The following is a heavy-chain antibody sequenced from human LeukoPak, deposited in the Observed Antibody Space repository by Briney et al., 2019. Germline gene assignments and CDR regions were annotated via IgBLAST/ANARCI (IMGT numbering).Heavy chain of an antibody. CDR2: IYSDGST. J-gene: IGHJ3*02. CDR1: GFSVSSNY. Sequence: GGSLRLSCAASGFSVSSNYISWVRQAPGKGLEWVSIIYSDGSTFHADSVKGRFTMSRDNSKNTLDLQMNSLRADDTAVYFCARDRHRYRGINGDGDAFDIWGQGTMVTVTS. CDR3: ARDRHRYRGINGDGDAFDI. V-gene: IGHV3-53*01. D-gene: IGHD5-12*01.